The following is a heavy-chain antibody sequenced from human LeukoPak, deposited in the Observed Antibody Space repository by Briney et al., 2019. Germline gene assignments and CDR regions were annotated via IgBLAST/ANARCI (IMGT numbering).Heavy chain of an antibody. J-gene: IGHJ5*02. CDR3: ARDLHYDFWSGYYRGQRVWFDP. CDR1: GYTFTSYY. CDR2: INPSGGST. Sequence: GASVKVSCKASGYTFTSYYMHWVRQAPGQGLEWMGIINPSGGSTSYAQKFQGRVTMTRDMSTSTVYMELSSLRSEDTAVYYCARDLHYDFWSGYYRGQRVWFDPWGQGTLVTVSS. D-gene: IGHD3-3*01. V-gene: IGHV1-46*01.